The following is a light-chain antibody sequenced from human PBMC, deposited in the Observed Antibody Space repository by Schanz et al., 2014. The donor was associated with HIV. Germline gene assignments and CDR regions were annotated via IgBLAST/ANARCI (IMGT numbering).Light chain of an antibody. J-gene: IGKJ3*01. Sequence: EIVLTQSPGTLSVSPGDRATLSCTASQAVSGGHLAWYQQRPGQAPRLLIYGASKRATGIPDRFIGSGSGTDFTLTINRLEPEDFAVYYCQSYAGSFGPGTKVD. CDR1: QAVSGGH. CDR2: GAS. V-gene: IGKV3-20*01. CDR3: QSYAGS.